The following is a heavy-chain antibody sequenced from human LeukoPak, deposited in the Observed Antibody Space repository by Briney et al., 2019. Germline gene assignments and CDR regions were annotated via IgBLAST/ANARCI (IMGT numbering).Heavy chain of an antibody. CDR3: ARHKRPSSGSYYEEVVVITTPFDY. D-gene: IGHD3-10*01. J-gene: IGHJ4*02. CDR1: GGSISSSSYY. V-gene: IGHV4-39*01. Sequence: SETLSLTCTVSGGSISSSSYYWGWIRQPPGKGLEWIGSIYYSGSTYYNPSLKSRVTISVDTSKNQFSLKLSSVTAADTAVYYCARHKRPSSGSYYEEVVVITTPFDYWGQGTLVTVSS. CDR2: IYYSGST.